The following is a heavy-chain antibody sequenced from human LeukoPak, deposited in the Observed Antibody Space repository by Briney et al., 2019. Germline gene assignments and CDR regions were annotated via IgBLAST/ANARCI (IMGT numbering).Heavy chain of an antibody. CDR1: GFPFSSYA. CDR3: AKDPLNTLMVSPTFDY. D-gene: IGHD5-18*01. CDR2: ISGSGDDT. V-gene: IGHV3-23*01. J-gene: IGHJ4*02. Sequence: TGGSLRLSCVVSGFPFSSYAMSWVRQAPGKGREWVSGISGSGDDTYYAASVKRRFTVSRDTSKNTLYLQMNSLRAEDTAVYYCAKDPLNTLMVSPTFDYWGQGTLVTVSS.